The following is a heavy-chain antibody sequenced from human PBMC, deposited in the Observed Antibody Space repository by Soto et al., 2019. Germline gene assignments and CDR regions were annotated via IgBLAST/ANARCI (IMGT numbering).Heavy chain of an antibody. V-gene: IGHV1-69*06. CDR2: IIPIFGTA. CDR1: GGTFSSYA. D-gene: IGHD3-22*01. J-gene: IGHJ3*02. Sequence: GASVKVSCKASGGTFSSYAISWVRQAPGQGLEWMGGIIPIFGTANYAQKFQGRVTITADKSTSTAYMELSSLRSEDTAVYYCARGGFGLNDSSGYYIPGAFDIWGQGTMVTVS. CDR3: ARGGFGLNDSSGYYIPGAFDI.